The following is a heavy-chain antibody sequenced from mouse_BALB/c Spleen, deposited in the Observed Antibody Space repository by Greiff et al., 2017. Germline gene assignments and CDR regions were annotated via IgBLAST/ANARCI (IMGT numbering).Heavy chain of an antibody. CDR3: AREAMITTRGFAY. J-gene: IGHJ3*01. CDR1: GFTFSDYY. CDR2: ISDGGSYT. V-gene: IGHV5-4*02. Sequence: VQVVESGGGLVKPGGSLKLSCAASGFTFSDYYMYWVRQTPEKRLEWVATISDGGSYTYYPDSVKGRFTISRDNAKNNLYLQMSSLKSEDTAMYYCAREAMITTRGFAYWGQGTLVTVSA. D-gene: IGHD2-4*01.